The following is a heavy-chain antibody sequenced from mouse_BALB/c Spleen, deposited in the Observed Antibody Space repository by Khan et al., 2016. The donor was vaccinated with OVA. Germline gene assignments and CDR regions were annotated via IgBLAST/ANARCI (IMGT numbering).Heavy chain of an antibody. CDR2: INSNGGST. CDR1: GFTFSSYG. V-gene: IGHV5-6-3*01. J-gene: IGHJ2*01. Sequence: EVELVESGGGLVQPGGSLKLSCAASGFTFSSYGMSWVRQTPDKRLELVATINSNGGSTYYPDSVKGRFTISRDNAKNTLYLQMSRLKSEDTAMYYCARMSRTINWGQGTTLTFSS. CDR3: ARMSRTIN.